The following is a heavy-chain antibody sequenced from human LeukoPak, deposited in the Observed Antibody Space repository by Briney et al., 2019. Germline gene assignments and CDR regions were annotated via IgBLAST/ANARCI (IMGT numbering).Heavy chain of an antibody. CDR1: GFTFSTYF. J-gene: IGHJ3*02. V-gene: IGHV3-30-3*01. D-gene: IGHD3-10*01. Sequence: PGRSLRLSCAASGFTFSTYFMHWVRQAPGKGLEWVADIASDGSHTFYVESVKGRFTISRDNSKNTLYLQMNSLRAEDTAVYFCGGERQDLILHSGVFDIGGKGTWVPVS. CDR2: IASDGSHT. CDR3: GGERQDLILHSGVFDI.